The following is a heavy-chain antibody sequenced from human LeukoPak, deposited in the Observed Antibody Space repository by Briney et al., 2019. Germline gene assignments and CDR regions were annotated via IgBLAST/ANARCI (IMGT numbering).Heavy chain of an antibody. CDR1: GFTFSSYG. D-gene: IGHD5-18*01. J-gene: IGHJ4*02. V-gene: IGHV3-33*08. CDR2: IWYDGSNK. Sequence: GRSLRLPCAASGFTFSSYGMHWVRQAPGKGLEWVAVIWYDGSNKYYADSVKGRFTISRDNSKNTLYLQMNSLRAEDTAVYYCAVGYSYGIPQATPRGFDYWGQGTLVTVSS. CDR3: AVGYSYGIPQATPRGFDY.